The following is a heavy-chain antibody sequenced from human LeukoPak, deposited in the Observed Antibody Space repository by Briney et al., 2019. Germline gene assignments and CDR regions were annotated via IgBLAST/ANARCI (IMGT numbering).Heavy chain of an antibody. CDR2: ISYDGSNK. CDR3: ARSHKQIAAAGTGYY. CDR1: GFTFSSYA. J-gene: IGHJ4*02. Sequence: GGSLRLSCAASGFTFSSYAMHWVRQAPGKGLEWVAVISYDGSNKYYADSVKGRFTISRDNSKNTLYLQMNSLRAEDTAVYYCARSHKQIAAAGTGYYWGQGTLVTVSS. D-gene: IGHD6-13*01. V-gene: IGHV3-30*04.